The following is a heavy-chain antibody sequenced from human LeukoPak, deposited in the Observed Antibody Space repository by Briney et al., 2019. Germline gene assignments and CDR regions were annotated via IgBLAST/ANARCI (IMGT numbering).Heavy chain of an antibody. V-gene: IGHV1-2*02. D-gene: IGHD5-12*01. CDR1: GYTFTGYY. J-gene: IGHJ4*02. CDR2: INPNSGGT. Sequence: APVKVSCKASGYTFTGYYMHWVRQAPGQGLEWMGWINPNSGGTNYAQKFQGRVTMTRDTSISTAYMELSRLRSDDTAVYYCARAVLVASYYFDYWGQGTLVTVSS. CDR3: ARAVLVASYYFDY.